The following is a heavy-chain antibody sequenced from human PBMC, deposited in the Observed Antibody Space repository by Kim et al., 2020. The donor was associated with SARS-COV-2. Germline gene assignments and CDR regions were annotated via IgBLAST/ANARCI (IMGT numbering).Heavy chain of an antibody. J-gene: IGHJ4*02. CDR3: ARGGSGLVDY. CDR2: ISGDGSDT. D-gene: IGHD3-22*01. CDR1: GFTFNGYW. V-gene: IGHV3-74*01. Sequence: GGSLRLSCEASGFTFNGYWMHWVRQVPGKWLEWLSRISGDGSDTSYADSVKGRFTISRDNGKKTLYLEMNSLRAEDTALFYCARGGSGLVDYWGQGTQVT.